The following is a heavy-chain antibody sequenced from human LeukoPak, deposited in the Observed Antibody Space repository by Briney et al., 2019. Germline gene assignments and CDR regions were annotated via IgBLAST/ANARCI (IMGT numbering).Heavy chain of an antibody. V-gene: IGHV3-48*03. CDR2: ISSSGSTI. D-gene: IGHD3-16*01. J-gene: IGHJ4*02. Sequence: GGSLRLSCAASGFTFSSYAMHWVRQAPGKGLEWVSYISSSGSTIYYADSVKGRFTISRDNAKNSLYLQMNSLRAEDTAVYYCARDRGRAFDYWGQGTLVTVSS. CDR3: ARDRGRAFDY. CDR1: GFTFSSYA.